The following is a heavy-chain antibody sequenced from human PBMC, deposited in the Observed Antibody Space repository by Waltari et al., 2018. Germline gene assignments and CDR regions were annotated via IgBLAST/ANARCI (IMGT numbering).Heavy chain of an antibody. CDR1: GYSFTSYW. J-gene: IGHJ5*02. CDR3: ARHMTSDHDYLNWFDP. V-gene: IGHV5-51*01. D-gene: IGHD4-17*01. CDR2: IYPGDSDT. Sequence: EVQLVQSGAEVKKPGESLKISCKGSGYSFTSYWIGWVRQMPGKGLEWMGIIYPGDSDTGYSPSFQGQVTISADKSISTAYLQWSSLKASDTAMYYCARHMTSDHDYLNWFDPWGQGTLVTVSS.